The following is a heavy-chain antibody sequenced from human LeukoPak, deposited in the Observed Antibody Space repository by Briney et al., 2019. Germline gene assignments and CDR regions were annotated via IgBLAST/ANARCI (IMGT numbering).Heavy chain of an antibody. CDR3: AKGLERESRLDS. J-gene: IGHJ4*02. CDR1: GFTFSNYA. D-gene: IGHD1-1*01. Sequence: GGSLRLSCAASGFTFSNYAMYWVRQAPGQGLEWVSGIRNSDGMTYYADSVRGRFAISTDNSKNTLYLQMNSLRTEDTALYYCAKGLERESRLDSWGQGTLVTVSS. V-gene: IGHV3-23*01. CDR2: IRNSDGMT.